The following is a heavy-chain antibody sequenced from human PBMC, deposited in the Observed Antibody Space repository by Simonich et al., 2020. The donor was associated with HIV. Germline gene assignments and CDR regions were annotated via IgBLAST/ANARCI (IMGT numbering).Heavy chain of an antibody. CDR1: GGSISSSNW. CDR3: ASRRLWNSSPFDY. J-gene: IGHJ4*02. CDR2: ISHSGST. V-gene: IGHV4-4*02. D-gene: IGHD6-13*01. Sequence: QVQLQESGPGLVKPSGTLSLTCAVSGGSISSSNWWSWVRQPPGKGLEWIGEISHSGSTNYNPTLKIRVTMSRDTSKNQSSLKVSSVTAADTAVYYCASRRLWNSSPFDYWGQGTLVTVSS.